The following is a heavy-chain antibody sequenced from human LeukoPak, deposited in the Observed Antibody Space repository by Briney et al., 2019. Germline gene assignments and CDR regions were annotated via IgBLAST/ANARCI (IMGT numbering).Heavy chain of an antibody. J-gene: IGHJ4*02. CDR2: INPNSGGT. CDR3: ARPYYDFWSGYYITYYFDY. Sequence: ASVKVSCKASGYTFTGYYMHWVRQAPGQGLEWMGWINPNSGGTNYAQKFQGRVTMTRDTSISTAYMELSRLRSDDTAVYYCARPYYDFWSGYYITYYFDYWGQGTLVTVSS. V-gene: IGHV1-2*02. CDR1: GYTFTGYY. D-gene: IGHD3-3*01.